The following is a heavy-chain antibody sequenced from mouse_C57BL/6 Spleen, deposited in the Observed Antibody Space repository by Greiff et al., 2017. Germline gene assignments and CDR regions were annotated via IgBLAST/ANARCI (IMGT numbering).Heavy chain of an antibody. CDR3: ARRDYSNYGYFDY. V-gene: IGHV1-52*01. CDR2: IDPSDSET. J-gene: IGHJ2*01. CDR1: GYTFTSYW. Sequence: QVQLQQPGAELVRPGSSVKLSCKASGYTFTSYWMHWVKQSPIQGLEWIGNIDPSDSETHYNQKFKDKATLTVDKSSSTAYMQLSSLTSADSAVYYCARRDYSNYGYFDYWGQGTTLTVSS. D-gene: IGHD2-5*01.